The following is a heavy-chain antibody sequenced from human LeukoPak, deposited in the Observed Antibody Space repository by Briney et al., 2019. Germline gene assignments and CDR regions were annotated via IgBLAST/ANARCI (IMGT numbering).Heavy chain of an antibody. CDR3: ARGSGWYAGAGSGHY. CDR2: INHSGST. CDR1: GGSISSGGYY. V-gene: IGHV4-30-2*01. J-gene: IGHJ4*02. Sequence: PSQTLSLTCTVSGGSISSGGYYWSWIRQPPGKGLEWIGEINHSGSTNYNPSLKSRVTISVDTSKNQFSLKLSSVTAADTAVYYCARGSGWYAGAGSGHYWDQGTLVTVSS. D-gene: IGHD6-19*01.